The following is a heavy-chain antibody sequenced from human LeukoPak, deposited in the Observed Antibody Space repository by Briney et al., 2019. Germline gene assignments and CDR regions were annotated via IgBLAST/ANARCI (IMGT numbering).Heavy chain of an antibody. CDR2: INPNSCDT. D-gene: IGHD3-10*01. J-gene: IGHJ4*02. Sequence: ASVKVSCKSSGYTFTGYYMHWVRQAPGQGLGWMGWINPNSCDTNNAQKFQGRVTMTRDTSISTVYMERSRMRSGDTAVYCCARLILWFGENFDYWGQGTLVTVSS. CDR1: GYTFTGYY. V-gene: IGHV1-2*02. CDR3: ARLILWFGENFDY.